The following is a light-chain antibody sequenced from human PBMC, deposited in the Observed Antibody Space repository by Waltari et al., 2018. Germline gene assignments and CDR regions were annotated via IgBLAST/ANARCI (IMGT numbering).Light chain of an antibody. CDR3: SSYASSVTHV. V-gene: IGLV2-14*03. Sequence: QSALTQPASVSGSPGQSITISYTGTSSDVGGYDYVSWYQQHPGKAPILIIFGVSMRPSGISIRFSGSKSGNTASLTFSGLQAEDEADYYCSSYASSVTHVFGTGTKVTVL. CDR2: GVS. CDR1: SSDVGGYDY. J-gene: IGLJ1*01.